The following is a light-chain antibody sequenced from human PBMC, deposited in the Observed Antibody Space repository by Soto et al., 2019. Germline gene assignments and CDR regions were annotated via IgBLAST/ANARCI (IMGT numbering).Light chain of an antibody. Sequence: DIQMTQSPSTLSASVGERVTITCRASQSISSWLAWYQQKPGKAPNLLIYDASSLESGVPSRFSGSGSGTEFTLTFSSLQPDDFATYYCQQYNSYSQTFGQGTKLEIK. CDR2: DAS. CDR1: QSISSW. V-gene: IGKV1-5*01. CDR3: QQYNSYSQT. J-gene: IGKJ2*01.